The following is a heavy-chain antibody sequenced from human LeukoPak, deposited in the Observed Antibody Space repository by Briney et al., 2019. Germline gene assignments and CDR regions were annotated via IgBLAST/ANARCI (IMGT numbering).Heavy chain of an antibody. CDR2: ISGRDSTT. J-gene: IGHJ4*02. V-gene: IGHV3-23*01. Sequence: GGSLRLSCAASGFTFSSYAMSWVRQAPGKGLEWVSGISGRDSTTYYADSVKGRFTISRDNSKNTLYLQMNSLRAEDTAVYYCAKGGIAVAGTDFDYWGQGTLVTVSS. D-gene: IGHD6-19*01. CDR3: AKGGIAVAGTDFDY. CDR1: GFTFSSYA.